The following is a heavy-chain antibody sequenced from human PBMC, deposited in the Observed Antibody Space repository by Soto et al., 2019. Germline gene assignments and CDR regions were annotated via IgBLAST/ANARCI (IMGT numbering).Heavy chain of an antibody. V-gene: IGHV3-11*01. CDR3: ARQAARNYIDS. Sequence: GESLKISCVASGFTFSDYSMSWIRQAPGKGLEWLAFIDSRGRTLSYADSVRGRFTISRDNAENSVYLQMDSLRADDTAVYYCARQAARNYIDSWGQGNSVTVSS. CDR2: IDSRGRTL. J-gene: IGHJ4*02. CDR1: GFTFSDYS. D-gene: IGHD6-6*01.